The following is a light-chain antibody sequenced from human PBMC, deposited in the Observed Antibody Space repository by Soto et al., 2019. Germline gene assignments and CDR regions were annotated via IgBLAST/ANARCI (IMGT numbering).Light chain of an antibody. CDR3: QQSYTNPL. CDR1: QSISNY. Sequence: DIQMTQSPSSLSASVGDRVTITCRASQSISNYLNWYQQKAGKVPKLLIYAAISLHSGVPSRFSGSGSGTDFTLTISSLLPEAFAKYYCQQSYTNPLFGQGTRLEIK. J-gene: IGKJ5*01. V-gene: IGKV1-39*01. CDR2: AAI.